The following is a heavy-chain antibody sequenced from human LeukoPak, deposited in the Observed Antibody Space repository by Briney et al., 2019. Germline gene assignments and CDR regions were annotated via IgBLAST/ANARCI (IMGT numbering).Heavy chain of an antibody. V-gene: IGHV3-30*04. CDR1: GFTFSNYA. D-gene: IGHD5-24*01. CDR2: VSHDGRHQ. J-gene: IGHJ4*02. Sequence: GGSLRLSCAASGFTFSNYAMHWVRQAPGKGLEWVAIVSHDGRHQYYAESVKGRFTISRDSSKNTVSLQMSSLRAGDSALYYCGRDPSARVTIDFWGQGTLVTVSS. CDR3: GRDPSARVTIDF.